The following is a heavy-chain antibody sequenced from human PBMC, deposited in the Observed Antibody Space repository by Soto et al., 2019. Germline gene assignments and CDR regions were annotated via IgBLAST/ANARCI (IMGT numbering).Heavy chain of an antibody. V-gene: IGHV4-39*07. CDR1: GGSISSSSYY. D-gene: IGHD2-2*01. CDR2: IYYSGST. CDR3: ARDPVVPAAAHYCYYMDV. J-gene: IGHJ6*03. Sequence: SETLSLTCTVSGGSISSSSYYWGWIRQPPGKGLEWIGSIYYSGSTYYNPSLKSRVTISVDTSKNQFSLKLSSVTAADTAMYYCARDPVVPAAAHYCYYMDVWGKGTTVTVSS.